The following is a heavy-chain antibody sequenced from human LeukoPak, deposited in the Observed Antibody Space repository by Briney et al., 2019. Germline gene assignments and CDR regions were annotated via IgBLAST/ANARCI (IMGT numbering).Heavy chain of an antibody. CDR2: IYYSGST. V-gene: IGHV4-59*01. CDR3: ARDGLTGGAFDI. Sequence: TSETLSLICTVSGGSISSYYWSWIRQPPGKGLEWIGYIYYSGSTNYNPSLKSRVTISVDTSKNQFSLKLSSVTAADTAVYYCARDGLTGGAFDIWGQGTMVTVSS. CDR1: GGSISSYY. J-gene: IGHJ3*02. D-gene: IGHD1-1*01.